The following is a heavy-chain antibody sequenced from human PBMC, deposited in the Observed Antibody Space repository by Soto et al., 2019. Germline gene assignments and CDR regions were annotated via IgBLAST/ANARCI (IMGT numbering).Heavy chain of an antibody. Sequence: EVQLVESGGDLVQPGGSLRLSCAVSGLTFSSYWMHWVRQAPGKGLEWVSRIDSDGSRTNYADSVKGRFTISRDNAKDTLYLNMNSLGADDTHVYYCVGGLDGDNWGQGTLVIVSS. CDR1: GLTFSSYW. V-gene: IGHV3-74*01. CDR2: IDSDGSRT. J-gene: IGHJ4*02. CDR3: VGGLDGDN. D-gene: IGHD7-27*01.